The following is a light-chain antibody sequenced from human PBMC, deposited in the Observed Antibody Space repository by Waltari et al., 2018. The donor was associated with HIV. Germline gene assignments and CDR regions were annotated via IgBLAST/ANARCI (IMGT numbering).Light chain of an antibody. V-gene: IGKV1-5*01. CDR2: EAS. CDR1: QSLSPW. J-gene: IGKJ2*01. CDR3: QQYNSFPLT. Sequence: DIQMTQTPTALSASVGTTVTITCRAKQSLSPWVTWFHQKSELALYRQRPGMPPQLLIFEASTLLDGVPPNFSGSGSGTEFSLTISNLQPDDFATYYCQQYNSFPLTFGQGTKVE.